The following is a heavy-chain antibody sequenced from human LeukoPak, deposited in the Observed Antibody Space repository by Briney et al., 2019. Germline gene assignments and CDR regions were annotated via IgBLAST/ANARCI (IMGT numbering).Heavy chain of an antibody. D-gene: IGHD3-10*01. J-gene: IGHJ4*02. V-gene: IGHV3-21*01. CDR3: AREGLLLWFGESPKGYYFDY. CDR2: ISSSSSYI. Sequence: GSLRLSCAASGFTFSSYSMNWVRQAPGKGLEWVSSISSSSSYIYYADSVKGRFTISRDNAKNSLYLQMNSLRAEDTAVYYCAREGLLLWFGESPKGYYFDYWGQGTLVTVSS. CDR1: GFTFSSYS.